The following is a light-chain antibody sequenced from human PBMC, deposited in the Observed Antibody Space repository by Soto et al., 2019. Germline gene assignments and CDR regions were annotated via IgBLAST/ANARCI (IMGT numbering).Light chain of an antibody. CDR2: DAS. CDR3: QQYNSYWT. Sequence: MTQSPSTLSASVGDRVTITCRASQSISSWLAWYQQKPGKAPKLLIYDASSLESGVPSRFSGRGSGTEFTLTISSLQPDDFATYYCQQYNSYWTFGQGTKV. V-gene: IGKV1-5*01. CDR1: QSISSW. J-gene: IGKJ1*01.